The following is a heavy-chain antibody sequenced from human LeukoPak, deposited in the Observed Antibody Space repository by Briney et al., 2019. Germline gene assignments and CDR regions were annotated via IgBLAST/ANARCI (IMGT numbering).Heavy chain of an antibody. CDR2: IIPIFGTA. Sequence: SVKVSCKASGGTFSSYAISWVRQAPGQGLEWMGGIIPIFGTANYAQKFQGRVTMTTDTSTSTAYMELRSLRSDDMAVYYCARESATVANFDYWGQGTLVTVSS. V-gene: IGHV1-69*05. J-gene: IGHJ4*02. CDR1: GGTFSSYA. D-gene: IGHD4-23*01. CDR3: ARESATVANFDY.